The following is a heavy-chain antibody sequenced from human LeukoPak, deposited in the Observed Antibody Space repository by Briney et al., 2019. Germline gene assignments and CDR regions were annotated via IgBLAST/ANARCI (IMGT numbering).Heavy chain of an antibody. CDR3: ARVAIFGVLNPYYYYYMDV. J-gene: IGHJ6*03. CDR2: ISAYNGNT. D-gene: IGHD3-3*01. Sequence: ASVKVSCKASGYTFTSYGISWVRQAPGQGLEWMGWISAYNGNTNYAQKLQGRVTMTTDTSTSTAYMELRSLRSDDTAVYYCARVAIFGVLNPYYYYYMDVWGKGTTVTVSS. CDR1: GYTFTSYG. V-gene: IGHV1-18*01.